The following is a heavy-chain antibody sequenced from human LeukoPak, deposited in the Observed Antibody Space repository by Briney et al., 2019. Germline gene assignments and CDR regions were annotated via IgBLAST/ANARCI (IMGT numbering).Heavy chain of an antibody. Sequence: GGSLRLSCAASGFTFSNYAMSWVRQAPGKGLEWVVVISYDGSNKYYADAVKGRITISRDNFKNTVDLEMNSLKVGDTAVYYCAKGRFSSGWLGTDYWGQGTLVTVSS. D-gene: IGHD6-19*01. V-gene: IGHV3-30*18. CDR3: AKGRFSSGWLGTDY. CDR2: ISYDGSNK. J-gene: IGHJ4*02. CDR1: GFTFSNYA.